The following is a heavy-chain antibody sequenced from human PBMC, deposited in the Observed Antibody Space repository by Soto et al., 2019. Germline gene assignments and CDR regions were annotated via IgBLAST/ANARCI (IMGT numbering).Heavy chain of an antibody. J-gene: IGHJ6*02. CDR3: ARDLRVVVAADPDYYYYYGMDV. D-gene: IGHD2-15*01. CDR1: GFTFSSYA. V-gene: IGHV3-30-3*01. CDR2: ISYDGSNK. Sequence: GGSLRLSCAASGFTFSSYAMHWVRQAPGKGLEWVAVISYDGSNKYYADSVKGRFTISRDNSKNTLYLQMNSLRAEDTAVYYCARDLRVVVAADPDYYYYYGMDVWSQGTTVTVSS.